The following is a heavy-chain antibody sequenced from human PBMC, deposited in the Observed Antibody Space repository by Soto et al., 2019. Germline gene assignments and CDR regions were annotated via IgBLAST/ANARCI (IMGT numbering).Heavy chain of an antibody. CDR2: INNTGGAT. J-gene: IGHJ5*02. CDR3: ARKPRADIFWVRTIVENWLDP. V-gene: IGHV3-23*01. Sequence: PGGSLRLSCAASGFNFGDFGMSWVRQAPGKGLQWVSYINNTGGATYHTDPVKGRFIVSRDNSKNVMFLLMSGLGVDETALYFCARKPRADIFWVRTIVENWLDPWGRRSLVTVSS. D-gene: IGHD3-3*01. CDR1: GFNFGDFG.